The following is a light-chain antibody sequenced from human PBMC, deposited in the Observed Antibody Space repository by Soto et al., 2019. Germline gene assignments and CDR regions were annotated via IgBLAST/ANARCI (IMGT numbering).Light chain of an antibody. CDR1: QSVSSSS. Sequence: EIVLTQSPGTLSLSPGERATLSCRASQSVSSSSLAWYQQKPGQAPGLLIYDASSRATGIPERFSGSGSGTDFTLTFSRLEPEDFAVYYCQPFGSSRTFGKGTKV. CDR3: QPFGSSRT. CDR2: DAS. J-gene: IGKJ1*01. V-gene: IGKV3-20*01.